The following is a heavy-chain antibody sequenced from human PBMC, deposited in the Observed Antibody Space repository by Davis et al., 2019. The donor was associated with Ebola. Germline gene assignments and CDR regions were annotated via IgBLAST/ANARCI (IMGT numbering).Heavy chain of an antibody. D-gene: IGHD2-15*01. J-gene: IGHJ4*02. V-gene: IGHV5-51*01. CDR1: GYSYTRHW. Sequence: EYLNTPRHGSGYSYTRHWLGSERQMPGNSLERRHIIHPRDSDTRYSPSFHGRITISADKSTTSAYLQWPTLKATDTAMYYCVRQHSGGWEIGDFWGQGTLVTVAS. CDR2: IHPRDSDT. CDR3: VRQHSGGWEIGDF.